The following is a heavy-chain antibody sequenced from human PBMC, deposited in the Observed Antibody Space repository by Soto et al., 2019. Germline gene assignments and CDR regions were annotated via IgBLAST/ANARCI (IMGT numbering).Heavy chain of an antibody. CDR1: GYTFTSYG. Sequence: QVQLVQSGAEVKKPGASVKVSCKASGYTFTSYGISWVRQAPGQGLEWMGWISAYNGNTNYAQKLQGRVTMTTDTSTSTAYMELRSLRSDDRAVYYCAKGGYSRSPGWAGYYYGMDVWGQGTTVTVSS. V-gene: IGHV1-18*04. J-gene: IGHJ6*02. CDR2: ISAYNGNT. D-gene: IGHD6-13*01. CDR3: AKGGYSRSPGWAGYYYGMDV.